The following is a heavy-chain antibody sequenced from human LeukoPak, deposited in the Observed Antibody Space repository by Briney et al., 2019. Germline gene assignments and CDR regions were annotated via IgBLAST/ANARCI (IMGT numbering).Heavy chain of an antibody. CDR2: TYYSGST. Sequence: SETLSLTCTVSGGSISSGPHYWGWIRQPPGKGLEWIGSTYYSGSTYYNPSLKSRVTISVDTSKNQFSLKLSSVTAADTAVYYCARRPYSSGAYYFDYWGQGTLVTVSS. D-gene: IGHD6-19*01. V-gene: IGHV4-39*01. J-gene: IGHJ4*02. CDR1: GGSISSGPHY. CDR3: ARRPYSSGAYYFDY.